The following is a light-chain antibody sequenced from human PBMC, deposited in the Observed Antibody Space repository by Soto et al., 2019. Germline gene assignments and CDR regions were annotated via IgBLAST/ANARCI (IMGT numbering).Light chain of an antibody. J-gene: IGKJ3*01. CDR1: QSVSSDY. V-gene: IGKV3-20*01. CDR2: GAS. Sequence: EIVLPQSPGTLSLSPGERATLSCRASQSVSSDYLAWYQLKPGQAPRLLIYGASSRATGIPDRFSGSGSGPDFTLTISRLEPEDFAVYCCQQYDRSLQFTFGPGTKVDI. CDR3: QQYDRSLQFT.